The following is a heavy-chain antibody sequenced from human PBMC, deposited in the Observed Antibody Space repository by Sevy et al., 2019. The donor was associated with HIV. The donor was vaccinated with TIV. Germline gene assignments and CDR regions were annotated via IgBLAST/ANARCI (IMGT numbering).Heavy chain of an antibody. D-gene: IGHD3-22*01. J-gene: IGHJ4*02. CDR1: GFTLNSYW. CDR2: IKQDGSVK. Sequence: GGSLRLSCVASGFTLNSYWMHWVRQAPGKGLEWVANIKQDGSVKYYVDSVKGRFTISRDNARNLLYLQMNSLRVEDTALYYCARKYDSSGYFDYWGQGTLVTVSS. CDR3: ARKYDSSGYFDY. V-gene: IGHV3-7*01.